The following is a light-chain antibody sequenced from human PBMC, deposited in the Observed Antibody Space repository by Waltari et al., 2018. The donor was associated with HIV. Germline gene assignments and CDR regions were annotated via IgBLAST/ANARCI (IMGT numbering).Light chain of an antibody. V-gene: IGKV1-39*01. CDR3: QQSYSTHLT. CDR1: QSISSY. J-gene: IGKJ4*01. Sequence: DIQMTQSPSSLSASVGDRVTITCRASQSISSYLNWYQQKPGKAPKLLIYAASSLQSGVPSRFSGSGSGTDFTLTISSLQPEDFATYYCQQSYSTHLTFGGGTKVEIK. CDR2: AAS.